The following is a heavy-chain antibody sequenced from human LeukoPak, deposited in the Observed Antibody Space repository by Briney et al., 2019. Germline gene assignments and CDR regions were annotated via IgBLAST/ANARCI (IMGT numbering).Heavy chain of an antibody. J-gene: IGHJ4*02. Sequence: SVKVSCKASGGTFSSYAISWVRQAPGQGLEWMGRIIPIFGTANYAQKFQGRVAITTDESTSTAYMELSSLRSEDTAVYYCARDAPPGIAAADWGQGTLVTVSS. CDR2: IIPIFGTA. V-gene: IGHV1-69*05. D-gene: IGHD6-25*01. CDR1: GGTFSSYA. CDR3: ARDAPPGIAAAD.